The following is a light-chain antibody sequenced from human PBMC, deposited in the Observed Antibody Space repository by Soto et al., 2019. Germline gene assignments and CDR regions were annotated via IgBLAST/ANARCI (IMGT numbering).Light chain of an antibody. CDR1: SSDIGGYKY. V-gene: IGLV2-14*01. CDR3: SSYTSINTHV. Sequence: QSVLTQPASVSGSPGQSITISCTGTSSDIGGYKYVSWYQQNPDKAPKLMIYDVSYRPSGVSDRFSGSKSGNTASLTISGLQAEDEADYYCSSYTSINTHVXGTGTKVTVL. CDR2: DVS. J-gene: IGLJ1*01.